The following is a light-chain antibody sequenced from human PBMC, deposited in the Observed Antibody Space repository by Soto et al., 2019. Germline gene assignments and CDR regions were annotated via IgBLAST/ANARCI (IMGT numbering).Light chain of an antibody. CDR2: RNN. V-gene: IGLV1-47*01. CDR3: AAWDDSLSVHVV. J-gene: IGLJ2*01. Sequence: QSVLTQPPSASGTPGQRVTISCSGSSSNIGSNYVYWYQQLPGTAPKLLIYRNNQRPSWVPDRFSGSKSGTSASLAISGLRSEDEADYYCAAWDDSLSVHVVFGGGTKLTVL. CDR1: SSNIGSNY.